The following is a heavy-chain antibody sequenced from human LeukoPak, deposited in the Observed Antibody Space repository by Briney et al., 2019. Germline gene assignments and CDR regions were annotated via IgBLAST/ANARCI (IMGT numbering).Heavy chain of an antibody. V-gene: IGHV1-69*05. CDR2: IIPIFGTA. Sequence: SVKVSCKASGGTFSSYAISWLRQAPGQGLEWMGGIIPIFGTANYAQKFQGRVTITTDESTSTAYMELSSLRSEDTAVYYCARGGYNWNYARLGFDFDYWGQGTLVTVSS. J-gene: IGHJ4*02. D-gene: IGHD1-7*01. CDR3: ARGGYNWNYARLGFDFDY. CDR1: GGTFSSYA.